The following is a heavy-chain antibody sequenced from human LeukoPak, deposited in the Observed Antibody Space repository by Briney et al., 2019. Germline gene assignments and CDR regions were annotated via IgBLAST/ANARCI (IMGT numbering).Heavy chain of an antibody. CDR3: ARDPYCSSTSCYTLFDP. CDR1: GGTFSSYA. Sequence: ASVKVSCKASGGTFSSYAIGWVRQAPGQGLEWMGGIIPIFGTANYAQKFQGRVTITADESTSTAYMELSSLRSGDTAVYYCARDPYCSSTSCYTLFDPWGQGTLVTVSS. D-gene: IGHD2-2*02. J-gene: IGHJ5*02. CDR2: IIPIFGTA. V-gene: IGHV1-69*13.